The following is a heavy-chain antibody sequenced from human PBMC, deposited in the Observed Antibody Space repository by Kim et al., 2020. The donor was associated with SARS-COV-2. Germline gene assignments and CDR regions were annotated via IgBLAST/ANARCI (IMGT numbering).Heavy chain of an antibody. CDR1: GGSMDSGAFY. J-gene: IGHJ4*02. Sequence: SETLSLTCTVSGGSMDSGAFYWSWIRQHPGKGLEWIGYIYYSGSTYPYLNPSLKSRVTISIDTSKNQFSLNLSSVTAADTAVYYCAREAYLCGSTTCPFDNWGQGTLVTVSS. CDR2: IYYSGSTYP. CDR3: AREAYLCGSTTCPFDN. V-gene: IGHV4-31*03. D-gene: IGHD3-10*02.